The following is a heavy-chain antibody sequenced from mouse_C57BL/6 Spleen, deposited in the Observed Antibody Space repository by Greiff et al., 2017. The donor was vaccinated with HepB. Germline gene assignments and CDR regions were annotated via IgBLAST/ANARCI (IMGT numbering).Heavy chain of an antibody. D-gene: IGHD3-3*01. CDR2: IDPSDSET. Sequence: VQLQQPGAELVRPGSSVKLSCKASGYTFTSYWMHWVKQRPIQGLEWIGNIDPSDSETHYNQKFKDKATLTVDKSSSTAYMQLSSLTSEDSAVYYCAREGDSPSYFDYWGQGTTLTVSS. CDR3: AREGDSPSYFDY. CDR1: GYTFTSYW. J-gene: IGHJ2*01. V-gene: IGHV1-52*01.